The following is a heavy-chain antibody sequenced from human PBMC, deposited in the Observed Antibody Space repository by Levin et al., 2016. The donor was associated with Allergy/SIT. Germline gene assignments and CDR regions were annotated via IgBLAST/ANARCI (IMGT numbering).Heavy chain of an antibody. J-gene: IGHJ3*02. CDR3: ARAHGGQLDDAFDI. CDR2: INPNSGGT. D-gene: IGHD6-13*01. Sequence: WVRQAPGQGLEWMGWINPNSGGTNYAQKFQGRVTMTRDTSISTAYMELSRLRSDDTAVYYCARAHGGQLDDAFDIWGQGTMVTVSS. V-gene: IGHV1-2*02.